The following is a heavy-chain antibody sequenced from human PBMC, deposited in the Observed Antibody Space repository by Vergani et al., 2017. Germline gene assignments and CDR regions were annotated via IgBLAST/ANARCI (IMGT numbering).Heavy chain of an antibody. CDR2: INPSGGST. V-gene: IGHV1-46*01. D-gene: IGHD6-19*01. Sequence: QVQLVQSGAEVKKPGASVKVSCKASGYTFTSYYMHWVRQAPGQGLEWMGIINPSGGSTSYAQKFQGRVTMTRDTSTSTAYMKLSSVTAADTAVYYCARPVAVAGTSWFDPWGQGTLVTVSS. CDR3: ARPVAVAGTSWFDP. J-gene: IGHJ5*02. CDR1: GYTFTSYY.